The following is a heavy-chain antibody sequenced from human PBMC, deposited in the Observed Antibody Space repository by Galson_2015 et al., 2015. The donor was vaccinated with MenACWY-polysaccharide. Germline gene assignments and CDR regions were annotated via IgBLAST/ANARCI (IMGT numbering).Heavy chain of an antibody. Sequence: ETLSLTCAVYGGSYSGYYWSWIRQPPGKGLEWIGEINHSGSTNYNPSLKSRVTISVDTSKNQFFLKLSSVTAADTAVYYCARLNPRPFNYYYYYGMDVWGQGTTVTVSS. CDR2: INHSGST. V-gene: IGHV4-34*01. CDR3: ARLNPRPFNYYYYYGMDV. CDR1: GGSYSGYY. J-gene: IGHJ6*02.